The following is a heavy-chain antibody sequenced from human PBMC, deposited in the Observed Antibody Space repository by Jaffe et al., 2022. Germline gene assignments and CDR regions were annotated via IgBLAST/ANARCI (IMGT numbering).Heavy chain of an antibody. D-gene: IGHD3-9*01. CDR1: GYSISSGYY. J-gene: IGHJ4*02. CDR2: IYHSGST. Sequence: QVQLQESGPGLVKPSETLSLTCAVSGYSISSGYYWGWIRQPPGKGLEWIGSIYHSGSTYYNPSLKSRVTISVDTSKNQFSLKLSSVTAADTAVYYCARSILTGYYMGAFDYWGQGTLVTVSS. V-gene: IGHV4-38-2*01. CDR3: ARSILTGYYMGAFDY.